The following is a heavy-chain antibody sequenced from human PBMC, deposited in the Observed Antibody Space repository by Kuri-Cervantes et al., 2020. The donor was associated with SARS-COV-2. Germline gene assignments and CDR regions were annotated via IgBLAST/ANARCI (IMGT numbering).Heavy chain of an antibody. V-gene: IGHV3-48*01. J-gene: IGHJ4*02. CDR1: GFTFSTYN. CDR3: AKDGCSSTSCYMGYYFDY. D-gene: IGHD2-2*02. CDR2: ISSSSSTI. Sequence: GGSLRLSCAASGFTFSTYNMNWVRQAPGKGLEWVSYISSSSSTIYYAESVRGRFTISRDNVKNSLYLQMNSLRAEDTAVYYCAKDGCSSTSCYMGYYFDYWGQGTLVTVSS.